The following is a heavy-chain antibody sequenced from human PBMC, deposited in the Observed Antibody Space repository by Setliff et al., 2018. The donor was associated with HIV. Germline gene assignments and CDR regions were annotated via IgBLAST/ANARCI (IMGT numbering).Heavy chain of an antibody. D-gene: IGHD4-17*01. CDR1: GYMFIAYG. Sequence: ASVKVSCKTSGYMFIAYGMSWVRRAPGQGLEWMGWIGPYNGRTEYAQEFQGRVSLTIDTSASTAYMELRSLRSDDTAVYYCAREAVDDYARYFDYWGQGSLVTAPQ. J-gene: IGHJ4*02. CDR3: AREAVDDYARYFDY. CDR2: IGPYNGRT. V-gene: IGHV1-18*01.